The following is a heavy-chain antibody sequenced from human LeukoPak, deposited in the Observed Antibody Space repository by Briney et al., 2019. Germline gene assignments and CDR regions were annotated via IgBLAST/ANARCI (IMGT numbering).Heavy chain of an antibody. CDR1: GYTFTSYY. Sequence: ASVKVSCKASGYTFTSYYMHGVRQAPGQGLEWMGRINPNSGGTNYAQKFQGRVTMTRDTSISTAYMELSRLRSDDTAVYYCARDRGHYYDSSGYSPPFDYWGQGTLVTVSS. CDR2: INPNSGGT. V-gene: IGHV1-2*06. D-gene: IGHD3-22*01. CDR3: ARDRGHYYDSSGYSPPFDY. J-gene: IGHJ4*02.